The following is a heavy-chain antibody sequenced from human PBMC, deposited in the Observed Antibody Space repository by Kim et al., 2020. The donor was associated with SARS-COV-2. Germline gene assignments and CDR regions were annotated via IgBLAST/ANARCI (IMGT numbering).Heavy chain of an antibody. Sequence: SETLSLTCAVYGGSFSGYYWSWICQPPGKGLELIGESNHSGSTNYNPSLKSRVTISLDTSKNQFSLKLSSVTAADTAVYYCARQLELRAFDIWGQGTMVTVSS. J-gene: IGHJ3*02. CDR2: SNHSGST. CDR3: ARQLELRAFDI. V-gene: IGHV4-34*01. D-gene: IGHD1-7*01. CDR1: GGSFSGYY.